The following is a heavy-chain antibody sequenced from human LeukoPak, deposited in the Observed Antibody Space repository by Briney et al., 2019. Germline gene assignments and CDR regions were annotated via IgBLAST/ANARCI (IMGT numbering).Heavy chain of an antibody. J-gene: IGHJ2*01. D-gene: IGHD3-10*01. CDR1: GFTFSDHC. CDR2: TRNKANSYTT. CDR3: ARESGGGVLGYFDL. Sequence: AGGSLRLSCAASGFTFSDHCMDWVRQAPGKGLEWVCHTRNKANSYTTEYAASVKARFTISRDDSKKSLYLQMNSLKTEDTAVYYCARESGGGVLGYFDLWGRGTLVSVSS. V-gene: IGHV3-72*01.